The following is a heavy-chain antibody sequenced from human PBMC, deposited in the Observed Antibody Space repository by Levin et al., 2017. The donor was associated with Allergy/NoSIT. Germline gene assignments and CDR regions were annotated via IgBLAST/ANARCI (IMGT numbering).Heavy chain of an antibody. Sequence: GGSLRLSCAASGFTFTSFWMTWVRQAPGKGLEWVANIKQDGSETYYVDSVKGRFTISRDNAKNSVYLQMDSLRVDDTAVYYCAREEGWGYHYGMDVWGQGTTVTVSS. D-gene: IGHD3-16*02. CDR3: AREEGWGYHYGMDV. J-gene: IGHJ6*02. CDR2: IKQDGSET. CDR1: GFTFTSFW. V-gene: IGHV3-7*01.